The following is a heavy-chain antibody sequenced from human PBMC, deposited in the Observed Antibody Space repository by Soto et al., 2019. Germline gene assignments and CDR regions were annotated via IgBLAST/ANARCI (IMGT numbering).Heavy chain of an antibody. CDR2: IIPIFDAT. CDR1: GGTFSRHS. J-gene: IGHJ4*02. V-gene: IGHV1-69*01. CDR3: ARDLTSVRGS. Sequence: QVQMVQSGAEVKKPGSSARVSCKVSGGTFSRHSISWVRQAPGQGLEWMGGIIPIFDATQYAQKFQGRLTKTEDESTTTFHMDLSGLRPEDTAIYYCARDLTSVRGSWGQGTLVTVS. D-gene: IGHD3-10*01.